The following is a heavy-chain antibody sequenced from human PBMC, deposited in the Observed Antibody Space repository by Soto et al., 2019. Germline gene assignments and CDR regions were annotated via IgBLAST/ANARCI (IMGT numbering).Heavy chain of an antibody. CDR1: GGSISSGDYY. CDR3: ARDSHDNSNYLSNWFDP. V-gene: IGHV4-30-4*01. D-gene: IGHD4-4*01. J-gene: IGHJ5*02. CDR2: IYYSGST. Sequence: QVQLQESGPGLVKPSQTLSLTCTVSGGSISSGDYYWSWIRQPPGKGLEWIGYIYYSGSTYYNPSLKSRVTILVDTSKNQVSLKLSSVNAADTAVYYCARDSHDNSNYLSNWFDPWGQGTLVTVSS.